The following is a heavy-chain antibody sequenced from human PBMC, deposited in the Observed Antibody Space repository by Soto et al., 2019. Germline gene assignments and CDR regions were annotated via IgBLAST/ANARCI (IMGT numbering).Heavy chain of an antibody. V-gene: IGHV4-31*03. CDR2: IYYSGST. J-gene: IGHJ4*02. D-gene: IGHD1-26*01. CDR3: ASAEWELLAFDY. CDR1: GGSISSGGYY. Sequence: SETLSLTCTVSGGSISSGGYYWSWIRQHPGKGLEWIGYIYYSGSTYYNPSLKSRVTISVDTSKNQFSLKLSSVTAADTAVYYCASAEWELLAFDYWGQGTLVTVSS.